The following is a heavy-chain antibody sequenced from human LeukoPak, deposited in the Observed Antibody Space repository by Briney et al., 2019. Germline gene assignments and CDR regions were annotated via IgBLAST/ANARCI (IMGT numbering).Heavy chain of an antibody. CDR1: GGSLSSSSYY. CDR2: IYYSGSS. CDR3: ARGRVGTMVRGVANRYYYYYGMDV. J-gene: IGHJ6*02. V-gene: IGHV4-39*01. D-gene: IGHD3-10*01. Sequence: SETLSLTCTVSGGSLSSSSYYWGWIRQPPGKGLEWIGCIYYSGSSYYNPSLKSRVTISVDTSKNQLSLKMSSVTAADTAVYYCARGRVGTMVRGVANRYYYYYGMDVWGQGTTVTVSS.